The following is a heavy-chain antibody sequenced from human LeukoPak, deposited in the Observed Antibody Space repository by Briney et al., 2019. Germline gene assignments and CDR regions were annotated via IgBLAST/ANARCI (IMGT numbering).Heavy chain of an antibody. CDR2: ISGSGGST. J-gene: IGHJ4*02. D-gene: IGHD3-22*01. V-gene: IGHV3-23*01. Sequence: GGSLRLSCAASGFTFSTYAMTWVRQAPGKGLEWVSAISGSGGSTYYADSVKGRFTISRDNSKNTLYLQMNSLRAEDTAVYYCARDNKYYYDSSGHTGDHWGQGTLVTVSS. CDR3: ARDNKYYYDSSGHTGDH. CDR1: GFTFSTYA.